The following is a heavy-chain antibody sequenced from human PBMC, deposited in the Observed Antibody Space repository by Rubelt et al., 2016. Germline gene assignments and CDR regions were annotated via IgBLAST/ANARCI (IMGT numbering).Heavy chain of an antibody. CDR1: GFTFSSYA. CDR3: ARVDDYYDSSGKYYYYGMDV. V-gene: IGHV3-33*08. D-gene: IGHD3-22*01. Sequence: GESGGGVVQPGRSPRLSCAASGFTFSSYAMHWVRQAPGKGLEWVAVIWYDGSNKYYADSVKGRFTISRDNSKNTLYLQMNSLRAEDTAVYYCARVDDYYDSSGKYYYYGMDVWGQGTTVTVSS. J-gene: IGHJ6*02. CDR2: IWYDGSNK.